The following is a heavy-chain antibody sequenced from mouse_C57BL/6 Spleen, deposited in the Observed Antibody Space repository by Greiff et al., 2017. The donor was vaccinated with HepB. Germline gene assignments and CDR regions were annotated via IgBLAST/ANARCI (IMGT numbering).Heavy chain of an antibody. J-gene: IGHJ1*03. Sequence: EVQLVESGGGLVKPGGSLKLSCAASGFTFSDYGMHWVRQAPEKGLEWVAYISSGSSTIYYADTVKGRFTISRDNAKNTLFLQMTSLTSEDTAMYYCARNDYDSYWYFDVWGTGTTVTVSS. CDR3: ARNDYDSYWYFDV. CDR2: ISSGSSTI. CDR1: GFTFSDYG. D-gene: IGHD2-4*01. V-gene: IGHV5-17*01.